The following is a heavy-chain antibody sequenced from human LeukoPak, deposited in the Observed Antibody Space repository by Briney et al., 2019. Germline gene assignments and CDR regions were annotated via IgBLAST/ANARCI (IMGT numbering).Heavy chain of an antibody. D-gene: IGHD3-16*01. CDR3: ARSRYDYIWGIDY. Sequence: PGGSLRLSCAASGFTFSSYGMHWVRQAPGKGLEWVAVISYDGSNKYYADSVKGRFTISRDNSKNTLYLQMNSLRAEDTAVYYCARSRYDYIWGIDYWGQGTLVTISS. CDR2: ISYDGSNK. CDR1: GFTFSSYG. J-gene: IGHJ4*02. V-gene: IGHV3-30*03.